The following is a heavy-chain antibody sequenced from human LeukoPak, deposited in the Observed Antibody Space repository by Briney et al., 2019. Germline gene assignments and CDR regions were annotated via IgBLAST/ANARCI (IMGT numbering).Heavy chain of an antibody. CDR3: ASLPTVYSRGYLAL. J-gene: IGHJ4*02. D-gene: IGHD3-22*01. V-gene: IGHV4-39*07. CDR2: IYYGGST. CDR1: GGSINSTSYY. Sequence: PSETLSLTCTVSGGSINSTSYYWGWIRQPPWKGLEWIGSIYYGGSTYYNPSLKSRVTILVDVDTSKNQFSLKLSSVTAADTAVYYCASLPTVYSRGYLALWGQGTLVTVSS.